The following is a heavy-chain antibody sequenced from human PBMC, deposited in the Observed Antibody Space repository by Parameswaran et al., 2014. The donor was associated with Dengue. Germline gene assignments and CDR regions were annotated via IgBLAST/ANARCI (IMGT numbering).Heavy chain of an antibody. Sequence: PGKGLEWIGYIYYSGSTYYNPSLKSRVTISVDTSKNQSSLELSSVTAADTAVYYCARGQEQQLAYYYGMDVWGQGTTVTVSS. J-gene: IGHJ6*02. CDR3: ARGQEQQLAYYYGMDV. CDR2: IYYSGST. V-gene: IGHV4-31*02. D-gene: IGHD6-13*01.